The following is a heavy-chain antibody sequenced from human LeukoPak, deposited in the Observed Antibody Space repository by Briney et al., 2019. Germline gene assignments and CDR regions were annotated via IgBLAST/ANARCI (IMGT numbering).Heavy chain of an antibody. CDR3: TTDFSSAVADTFDY. Sequence: GGSLRLSCAASGFTFNNAWMSWVRQGPGKGLEWVGRIKSKTDGGTTDYAVPVKGRFTISRDDSKNTLYLQMNSLKTEDAAVYYCTTDFSSAVADTFDYWGQGTLVTVSS. CDR1: GFTFNNAW. J-gene: IGHJ4*02. V-gene: IGHV3-15*01. CDR2: IKSKTDGGTT. D-gene: IGHD6-19*01.